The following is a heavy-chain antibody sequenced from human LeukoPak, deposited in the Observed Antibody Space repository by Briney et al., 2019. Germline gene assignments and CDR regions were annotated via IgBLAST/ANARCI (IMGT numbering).Heavy chain of an antibody. CDR2: INHSGST. J-gene: IGHJ6*02. CDR1: GGSISSYY. D-gene: IGHD2/OR15-2a*01. Sequence: SETLSLTCTVSGGSISSYYWSWIRQPPGKGLEWIGEINHSGSTNYNPSLKSRVTISVDTSKNQFSLKLSSVTAADTAVYYCARGLFFSSGGYYGMDVWGQGTTVTVSS. CDR3: ARGLFFSSGGYYGMDV. V-gene: IGHV4-34*01.